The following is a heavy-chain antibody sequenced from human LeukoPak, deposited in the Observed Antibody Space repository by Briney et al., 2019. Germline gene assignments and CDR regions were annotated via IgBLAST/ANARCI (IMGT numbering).Heavy chain of an antibody. J-gene: IGHJ4*02. CDR3: SQLDY. CDR2: IYYSGST. Sequence: SETLSLTCTVSGGSISSSSYYWGWIRQPPGKGLEWIGSIYYSGSTCYNPSLKRRVTISVDTSKNQFSLKLSSVTAADTAVYYCSQLDYWGQGTLVTVSS. CDR1: GGSISSSSYY. V-gene: IGHV4-39*01.